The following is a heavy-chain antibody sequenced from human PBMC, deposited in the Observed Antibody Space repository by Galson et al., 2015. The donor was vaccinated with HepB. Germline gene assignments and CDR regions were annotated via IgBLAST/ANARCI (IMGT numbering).Heavy chain of an antibody. CDR2: ISYDGSNK. CDR1: GFTFSSYG. Sequence: SLRLSCAASGFTFSSYGMHWVRQAPGKGLEWVAVISYDGSNKYYADSVKGRFTISRDNSKNTLYLQMNSLRAEDTAVYYCAKEAYSSSWYAFDYWGQGTLVTVSS. D-gene: IGHD6-13*01. CDR3: AKEAYSSSWYAFDY. V-gene: IGHV3-30*18. J-gene: IGHJ4*02.